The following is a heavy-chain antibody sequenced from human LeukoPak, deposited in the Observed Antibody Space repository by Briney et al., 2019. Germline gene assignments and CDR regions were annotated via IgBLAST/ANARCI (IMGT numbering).Heavy chain of an antibody. CDR3: ARTKPQQFDILS. J-gene: IGHJ4*02. V-gene: IGHV3-23*01. CDR1: GFTFSNYA. CDR2: ISGSGANT. D-gene: IGHD3-9*01. Sequence: GGSLRLSCAASGFTFSNYAMSWVRQAPGKGLDWVSAISGSGANTYYADSMKGRFTISRDNSKNTLYLQMNSLRAEDTAVYYCARTKPQQFDILSWGQGTLVTVSS.